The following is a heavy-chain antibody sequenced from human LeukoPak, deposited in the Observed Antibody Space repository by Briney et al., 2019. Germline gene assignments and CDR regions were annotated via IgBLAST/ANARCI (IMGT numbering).Heavy chain of an antibody. CDR2: INAGNGNT. D-gene: IGHD6-13*01. CDR3: ARDYSSSSGWFDP. Sequence: GASVKVSCKASGYTFTSYAMHWVRQAPGQRLEGMGWINAGNGNTKYSQKFQGRVTITRDTSASTAYMELSSLRSEDTAVYYCARDYSSSSGWFDPWGQGTLVTVSS. V-gene: IGHV1-3*01. CDR1: GYTFTSYA. J-gene: IGHJ5*02.